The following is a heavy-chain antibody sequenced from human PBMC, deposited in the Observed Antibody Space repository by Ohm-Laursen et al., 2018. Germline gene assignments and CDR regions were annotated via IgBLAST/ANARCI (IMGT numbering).Heavy chain of an antibody. D-gene: IGHD5-18*01. V-gene: IGHV3-7*01. J-gene: IGHJ4*02. CDR1: GFTFSSYW. CDR3: ARDPRGYSYGFNVY. CDR2: IKQDGSEK. Sequence: SLRLSCTAPGFTFSSYWMSWVRQAPGKGLEWVANIKQDGSEKYYVDSVKGRFTISRDNAKNSLYLQMNSLRAEDTAVYYCARDPRGYSYGFNVYWGQGTLVTVSS.